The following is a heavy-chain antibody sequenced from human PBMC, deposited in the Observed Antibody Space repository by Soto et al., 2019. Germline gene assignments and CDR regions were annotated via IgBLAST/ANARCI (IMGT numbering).Heavy chain of an antibody. CDR2: ISYDGSNK. V-gene: IGHV3-30-3*01. J-gene: IGHJ4*02. CDR3: AREIAILAAAGREAGFDY. CDR1: GFTFSSYA. D-gene: IGHD6-13*01. Sequence: QVQLVESGGGVVQPGRSLRLSCAASGFTFSSYAMHWVRQAPGKGLEWVAGISYDGSNKYYADSVKGRFTISRDNSKNTLYLQMNSLRAEDTAVYYCAREIAILAAAGREAGFDYWGQGTLVTVSS.